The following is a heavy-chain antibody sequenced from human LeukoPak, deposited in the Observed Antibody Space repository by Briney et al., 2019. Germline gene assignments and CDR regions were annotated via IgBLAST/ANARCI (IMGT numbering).Heavy chain of an antibody. V-gene: IGHV3-23*01. J-gene: IGHJ4*02. CDR2: ISGSGGST. D-gene: IGHD3-10*01. Sequence: GGSLRLSCAASGFTFSSYAMSWVRQPPGKGLEWVSGISGSGGSTYYGESVKGRFTISRDNSKNTLYLQVNSLRAEDTAVYYCAKAGRPVSKYYFYYWGQGTLVTVSS. CDR3: AKAGRPVSKYYFYY. CDR1: GFTFSSYA.